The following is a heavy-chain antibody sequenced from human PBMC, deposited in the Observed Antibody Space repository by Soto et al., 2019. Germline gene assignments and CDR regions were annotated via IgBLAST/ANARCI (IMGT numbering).Heavy chain of an antibody. V-gene: IGHV1-69*13. D-gene: IGHD3-3*01. CDR1: GGTFSSYA. Sequence: SVKVSCKASGGTFSSYAISWVRQAPGQGLEWMGGIIPIFGTANYAQKFQGRVTITADESTSTAYMELSSLRSEDTAVYYCAGCSYDFWSGYDPTTYYFDYWGQGTLVTVSS. CDR3: AGCSYDFWSGYDPTTYYFDY. CDR2: IIPIFGTA. J-gene: IGHJ4*02.